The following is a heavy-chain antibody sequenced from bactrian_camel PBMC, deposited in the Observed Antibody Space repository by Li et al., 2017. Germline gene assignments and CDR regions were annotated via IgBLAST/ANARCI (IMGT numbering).Heavy chain of an antibody. CDR2: IYSGGDTT. CDR3: AATKADYALGWRPLDPSFYNY. D-gene: IGHD1*01. J-gene: IGHJ4*01. V-gene: IGHV3S40*01. CDR1: GFAFGRSD. Sequence: VQLVESGGGLVQPGGSLRLSCTASGFAFGRSDVGWYRQRPGREREGVAGIYSGGDTTNYADSVKGRFTISQDNAKNTFYLQMNSLQPEDTGVYGCAATKADYALGWRPLDPSFYNYWGHGTQVTVS.